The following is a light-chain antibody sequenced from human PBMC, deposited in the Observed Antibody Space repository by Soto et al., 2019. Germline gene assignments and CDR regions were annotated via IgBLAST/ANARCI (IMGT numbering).Light chain of an antibody. CDR2: GAS. CDR3: QQYNDWPLT. Sequence: EIVMTQSPATLSVSPGKRATLSCRASQSINNNLAWYQQKLGQGPRLLIYGASSRATGIPARFSGSGSGTGFTLTISSLQSEDFAIYYCQQYNDWPLTFGGGTKVEIK. CDR1: QSINNN. J-gene: IGKJ4*01. V-gene: IGKV3-15*01.